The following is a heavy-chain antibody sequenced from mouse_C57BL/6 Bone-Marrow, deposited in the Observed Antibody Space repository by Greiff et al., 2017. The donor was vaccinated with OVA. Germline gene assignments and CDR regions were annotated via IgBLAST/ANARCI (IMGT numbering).Heavy chain of an antibody. CDR3: TTLISWFAY. CDR1: GFNIKDDY. V-gene: IGHV14-4*01. D-gene: IGHD1-3*01. CDR2: IDPENGDT. J-gene: IGHJ3*01. Sequence: VQLKESGAELVRPGASVKLSCTASGFNIKDDYMHWVKQRPEQGLEWIGWIDPENGDTEYASKFQGKATITADTSSNTAYLQLSSLTSEDTAVYYCTTLISWFAYWGQGTLVTVSA.